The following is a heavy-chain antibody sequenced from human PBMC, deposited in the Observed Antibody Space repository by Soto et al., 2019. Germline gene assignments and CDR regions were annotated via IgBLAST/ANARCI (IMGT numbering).Heavy chain of an antibody. CDR2: TSIGGNT. CDR3: AKDLRPGLVVPTKSGFDP. V-gene: IGHV3-23*01. Sequence: GGSLRLSCEASGFPFYTYAMTWFRQLPGMGLEWVSTTSIGGNTDFAESVRGRFSVSRDNSKNTLYLQMTNLRAEDAAIYFCAKDLRPGLVVPTKSGFDPWGQGTRVTVSS. D-gene: IGHD3-10*01. J-gene: IGHJ5*02. CDR1: GFPFYTYA.